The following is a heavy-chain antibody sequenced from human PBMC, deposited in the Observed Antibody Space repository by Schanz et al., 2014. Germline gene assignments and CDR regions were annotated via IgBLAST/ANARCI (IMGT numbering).Heavy chain of an antibody. CDR3: ARGIITMVRGGDVGAFDI. CDR2: ISSSSSYT. V-gene: IGHV3-11*06. J-gene: IGHJ3*02. D-gene: IGHD3-10*01. Sequence: QVQLVESGGGLVKPGGSLRLSCAASGLTFSDYYMSWIRQAPGKGLEWVSYISSSSSYTNYADSVKGRFTISRDNAKNALYLQMDSLRAEDTAVYYCARGIITMVRGGDVGAFDIWGQGTMVTVSS. CDR1: GLTFSDYY.